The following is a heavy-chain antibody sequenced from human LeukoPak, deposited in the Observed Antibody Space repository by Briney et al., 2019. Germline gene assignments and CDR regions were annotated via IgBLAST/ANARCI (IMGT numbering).Heavy chain of an antibody. CDR1: GFTFSSYW. V-gene: IGHV3-7*05. CDR2: IKQDGSET. J-gene: IGHJ4*02. Sequence: GGSLMLSCAASGFTFSSYWMSWGRQAPGKGLEWVANIKQDGSETYYLDSVKGRFTISRDNAKNSLYLQMNSLRAEDTAVYYCARDGSYFHYWGRGTLVTVSS. CDR3: ARDGSYFHY. D-gene: IGHD1-26*01.